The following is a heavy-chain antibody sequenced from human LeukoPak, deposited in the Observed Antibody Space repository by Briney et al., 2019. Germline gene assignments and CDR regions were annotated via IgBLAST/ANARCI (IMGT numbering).Heavy chain of an antibody. V-gene: IGHV4-61*02. CDR3: ASFESEESGSNKDY. D-gene: IGHD5-12*01. Sequence: SETLSLTCTVSGGSISSGSYYWSWIRQPAGKGLEWIGRIYTSGSTNYNPSLKSRVTISVDTSKNQFSLKLSSVTAADTAVYYCASFESEESGSNKDYWGQGTLVTVSS. CDR1: GGSISSGSYY. CDR2: IYTSGST. J-gene: IGHJ4*02.